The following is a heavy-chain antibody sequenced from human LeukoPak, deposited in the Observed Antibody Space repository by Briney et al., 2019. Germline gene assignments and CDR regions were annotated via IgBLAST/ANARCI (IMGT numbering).Heavy chain of an antibody. Sequence: KTSETLSLTCTVSGGSISSSSYYWGWIRQPPGKGLEWIGSIYYSGSTYYNPSLKSRVTISVDTSKNQFSLKLSSVTAADTAVYYCARAPVGYYDSSGYYYFDYWGQGTLVTVSS. D-gene: IGHD3-22*01. CDR1: GGSISSSSYY. J-gene: IGHJ4*02. CDR2: IYYSGST. V-gene: IGHV4-39*07. CDR3: ARAPVGYYDSSGYYYFDY.